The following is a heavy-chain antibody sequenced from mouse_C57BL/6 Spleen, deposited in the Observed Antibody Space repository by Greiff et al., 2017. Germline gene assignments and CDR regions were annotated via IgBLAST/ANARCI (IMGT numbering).Heavy chain of an antibody. J-gene: IGHJ3*01. V-gene: IGHV5-9*01. CDR2: ISGGGGNT. D-gene: IGHD2-5*01. Sequence: EVKVVESGGGLVKPGGSLKLSCAASGFTFSSYTMSWVRQTPEKRLEWVATISGGGGNTFYPDSVKGRFTIARDNAKNTLYLQMSSLRSEDTALYYWARHGYSNSVAYWGQGTLVTVSA. CDR1: GFTFSSYT. CDR3: ARHGYSNSVAY.